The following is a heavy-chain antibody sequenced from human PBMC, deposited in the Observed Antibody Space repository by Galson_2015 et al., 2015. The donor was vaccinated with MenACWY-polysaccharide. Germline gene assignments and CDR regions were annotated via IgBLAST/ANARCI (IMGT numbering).Heavy chain of an antibody. V-gene: IGHV3-74*01. D-gene: IGHD1-20*01. J-gene: IGHJ3*02. CDR1: GFTFSSYW. CDR3: ARRDVLVNWRSHGAFDI. Sequence: SLRLSCAASGFTFSSYWMHWVRHAPGKGLVWVSRINSDGSSTSYADSVKGRFTISRDNAKNTLYLQMNSLRAEDTAVYYCARRDVLVNWRSHGAFDIWGQGTMVTVSS. CDR2: INSDGSST.